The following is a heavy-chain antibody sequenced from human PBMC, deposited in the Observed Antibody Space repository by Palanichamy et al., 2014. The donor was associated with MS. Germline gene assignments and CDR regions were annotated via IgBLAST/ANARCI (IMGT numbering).Heavy chain of an antibody. CDR2: ISGYNGYT. D-gene: IGHD1-26*01. Sequence: QVQLVQSGAEVKKPGASVKVSCKASGYTFTSYGISWVRQAPGQGLEWMGWISGYNGYTIYAQNLQGRLTLTTDTSTITAYMEVRSLRSDDTAVYYCARDGYSGSHHDAFDIWGQGTMVTVSS. J-gene: IGHJ3*02. V-gene: IGHV1-18*01. CDR3: ARDGYSGSHHDAFDI. CDR1: GYTFTSYG.